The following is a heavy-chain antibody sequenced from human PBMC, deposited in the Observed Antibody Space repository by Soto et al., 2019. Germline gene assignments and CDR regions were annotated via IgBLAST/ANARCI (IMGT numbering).Heavy chain of an antibody. Sequence: ESGPTLVNPTQTLTLTCTFSGFSLSTSGMCVSWIRQPPGKALEWLALIDWDDDKYYSTSLKTRLTISKDTSKNQVVLTMTNMDPVDTATYYCARIRALGYSYGTYYYYYGMDVWGQGTTVTVSS. J-gene: IGHJ6*02. V-gene: IGHV2-70*01. CDR2: IDWDDDK. CDR3: ARIRALGYSYGTYYYYYGMDV. D-gene: IGHD5-18*01. CDR1: GFSLSTSGMC.